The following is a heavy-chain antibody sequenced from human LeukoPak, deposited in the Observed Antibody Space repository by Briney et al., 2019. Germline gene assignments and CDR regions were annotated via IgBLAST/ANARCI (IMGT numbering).Heavy chain of an antibody. V-gene: IGHV1-46*01. Sequence: ASVKVSCKASGYTFTSYYMHWVRQAPGQGLEWMGIINPSGGSTSYAQKFQGRVTMTRDMSTSTVYMELSSLRSEDTAVYYCARDAAAIVVVPAALYYYYYMDVWGKGTTVTVSS. J-gene: IGHJ6*03. CDR1: GYTFTSYY. D-gene: IGHD2-2*01. CDR2: INPSGGST. CDR3: ARDAAAIVVVPAALYYYYYMDV.